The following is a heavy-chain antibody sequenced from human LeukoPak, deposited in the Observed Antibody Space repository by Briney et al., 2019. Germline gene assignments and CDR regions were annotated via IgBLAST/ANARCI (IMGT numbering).Heavy chain of an antibody. CDR2: IKQDGSAK. Sequence: GGSLRLSCAASGFTFSSYSMNWFRQAPGKGLEWMANIKQDGSAKQYVDSVKGRFTISRDNANNLVYLQMNSLRVEDTGVYYCATTTRSSSWDYWGQGTLVTVSS. CDR3: ATTTRSSSWDY. CDR1: GFTFSSYS. D-gene: IGHD6-13*01. V-gene: IGHV3-7*02. J-gene: IGHJ4*02.